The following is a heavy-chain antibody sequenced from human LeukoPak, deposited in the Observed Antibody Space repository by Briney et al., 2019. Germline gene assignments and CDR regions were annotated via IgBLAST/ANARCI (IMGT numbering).Heavy chain of an antibody. CDR1: GDPISSGDYY. D-gene: IGHD3-10*01. Sequence: PSQTLSLTCTVSGDPISSGDYYWNWIRQHPGKGLEWIGYIYHSGSTYYNPSLKSRVTISVDTSKNQFPLQLRSVTAADTAVYYCARDRDYYGSGSLGYIDFWGQGTLVTVSS. CDR2: IYHSGST. V-gene: IGHV4-31*03. CDR3: ARDRDYYGSGSLGYIDF. J-gene: IGHJ4*02.